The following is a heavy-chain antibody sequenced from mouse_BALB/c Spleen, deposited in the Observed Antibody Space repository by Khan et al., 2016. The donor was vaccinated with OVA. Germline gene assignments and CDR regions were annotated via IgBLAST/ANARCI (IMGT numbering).Heavy chain of an antibody. Sequence: EVKVEESGTVLARPGASVKMSCKASGYSFTSYLIHWVKQGPGQGLEWIGDIYPGNSDTTYNQKFKDKAKLTAGTSANTAYMELSSLTNEDSAVYYCARGGYSSFAYWGQGTLVTVSA. J-gene: IGHJ3*01. CDR2: IYPGNSDT. CDR1: GYSFTSYL. V-gene: IGHV1-5*01. CDR3: ARGGYSSFAY. D-gene: IGHD1-3*01.